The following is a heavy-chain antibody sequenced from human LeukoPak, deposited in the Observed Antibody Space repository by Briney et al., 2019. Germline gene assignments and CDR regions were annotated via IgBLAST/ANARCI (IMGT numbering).Heavy chain of an antibody. D-gene: IGHD3-3*01. J-gene: IGHJ4*02. CDR2: ISSSGNA. V-gene: IGHV4-39*02. CDR3: ARLGAGPTYYDFWSGYSSFYFDY. CDR1: GGSISSSSYY. Sequence: TSETLSLTCTVSGGSISSSSYYWGWILQPPGKGLEWIGGISSSGNAYYNPSLKSRITISIDTSKNHFSLKLSSVTAADTAVYYCARLGAGPTYYDFWSGYSSFYFDYWGQGTLVTVSS.